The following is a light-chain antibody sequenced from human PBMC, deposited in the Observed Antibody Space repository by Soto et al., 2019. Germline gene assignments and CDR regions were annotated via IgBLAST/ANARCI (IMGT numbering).Light chain of an antibody. CDR1: QSVSSY. CDR3: QQRSNCPPLP. V-gene: IGKV3-11*01. J-gene: IGKJ3*01. CDR2: DAS. Sequence: EIVWTQSPATLSLSPGERATLSCRASQSVSSYLAWYQQKPGQAPRLLIYDASNRATGIPARFSGSGSGTDFPLTSSRLEPEDFAVYYCQQRSNCPPLPFGPATKLDI.